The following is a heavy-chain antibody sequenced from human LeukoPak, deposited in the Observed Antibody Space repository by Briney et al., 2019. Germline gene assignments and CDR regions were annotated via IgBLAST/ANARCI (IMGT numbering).Heavy chain of an antibody. CDR2: IKQDGSEK. Sequence: GGSLRLSCAASGFTFSSYWMSWVRQAPGKGLEWVANIKQDGSEKYYVDSVKGRFTISRDNAKNSLCLQMNSLRAEDTAVYYCAREQGGIVLMVYQFDYWGQGTLVTVSS. J-gene: IGHJ4*02. CDR3: AREQGGIVLMVYQFDY. CDR1: GFTFSSYW. V-gene: IGHV3-7*01. D-gene: IGHD2-8*01.